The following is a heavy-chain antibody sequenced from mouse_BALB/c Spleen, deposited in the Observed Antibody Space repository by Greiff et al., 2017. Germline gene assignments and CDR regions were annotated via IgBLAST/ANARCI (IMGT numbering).Heavy chain of an antibody. Sequence: EVKVVESGGGLVQPGGSRKLSCAAPGFTFSSFGMHWVRQAPEKGLEWVAYISSGSSTIYYADTVKGRFTISRDNPKNTLFLQMTSLRSEDTAMYYCAREKAYGNSFAYWGQGTLVTVSA. D-gene: IGHD2-1*01. CDR2: ISSGSSTI. CDR1: GFTFSSFG. CDR3: AREKAYGNSFAY. V-gene: IGHV5-17*02. J-gene: IGHJ3*01.